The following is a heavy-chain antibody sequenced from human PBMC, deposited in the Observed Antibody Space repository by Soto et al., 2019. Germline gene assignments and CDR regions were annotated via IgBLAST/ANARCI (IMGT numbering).Heavy chain of an antibody. V-gene: IGHV3-23*01. D-gene: IGHD6-19*01. Sequence: EVQLLESGGGLLQPGGSLRLSCAASGFTFSSFAMSWVRQAPGKGLEWVSAIGSRGDSTYYADSVKGRFTISRDNPKTTLYLQMNSLRAEDTAVYYCAKDLIYGYNSGRPFDSWGQGTLVTVSS. CDR1: GFTFSSFA. CDR3: AKDLIYGYNSGRPFDS. J-gene: IGHJ4*02. CDR2: IGSRGDST.